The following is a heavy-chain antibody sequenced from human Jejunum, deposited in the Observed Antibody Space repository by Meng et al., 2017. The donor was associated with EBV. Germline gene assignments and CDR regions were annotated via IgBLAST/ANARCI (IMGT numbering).Heavy chain of an antibody. D-gene: IGHD5-12*01. V-gene: IGHV4-61*01. CDR1: GGSVNSGNVY. CDR3: AGLRYSGYDRAFDY. J-gene: IGHJ4*02. Sequence: QRQLQESGPGLVTPSEPLSLTCTFSGGSVNSGNVYWSWIRQPPGKGLEWIGYIYYSGSTNYIPSLKSRVTISLDTSKNQFSLKLSSVTAADTAVYYCAGLRYSGYDRAFDYWGQGALVTVSS. CDR2: IYYSGST.